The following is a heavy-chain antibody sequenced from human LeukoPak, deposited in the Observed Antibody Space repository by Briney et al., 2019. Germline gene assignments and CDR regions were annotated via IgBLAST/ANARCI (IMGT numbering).Heavy chain of an antibody. CDR2: IRKDGSRE. V-gene: IGHV3-7*01. D-gene: IGHD5-24*01. J-gene: IGHJ3*02. Sequence: GGSLRLSCAASGFTLDSYWMTWVRQAPGKGLEWVANIRKDGSRESYVDSVEGRFTVSRDNAKNSLYLQMNSLSAEDTAVYYCARGRATSAFDIWGQGTMVTVSS. CDR1: GFTLDSYW. CDR3: ARGRATSAFDI.